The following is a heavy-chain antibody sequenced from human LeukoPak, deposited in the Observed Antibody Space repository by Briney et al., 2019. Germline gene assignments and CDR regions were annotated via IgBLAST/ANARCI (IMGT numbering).Heavy chain of an antibody. V-gene: IGHV4-39*01. J-gene: IGHJ4*02. CDR2: IYYSGST. CDR1: GGSISSSSYY. D-gene: IGHD4-23*01. Sequence: SETLSLTCTVPGGSISSSSYYWGWIRQPPGKGLEWIGSIYYSGSTYYNPSLKSRVTISVDTSKNQFSLKLSSVTAADTAVYYCARQPGGNSSPIDYWGQGTLVTVSS. CDR3: ARQPGGNSSPIDY.